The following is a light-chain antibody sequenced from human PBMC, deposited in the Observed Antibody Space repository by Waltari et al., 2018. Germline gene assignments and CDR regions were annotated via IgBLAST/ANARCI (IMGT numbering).Light chain of an antibody. J-gene: IGKJ1*01. CDR1: QGIRND. CDR3: LQHNTYPPT. V-gene: IGKV1-17*01. Sequence: DIQMTQSPSSLSASVGDTVTITCRASQGIRNDLNWYQQTAGKAPKRLIFAASILQGGVPRRFSGSASGTEFTLTISSLQPEDFATYYCLQHNTYPPTFGPGTKLDI. CDR2: AAS.